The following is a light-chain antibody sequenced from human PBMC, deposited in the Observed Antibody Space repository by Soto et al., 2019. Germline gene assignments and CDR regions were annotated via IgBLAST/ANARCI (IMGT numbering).Light chain of an antibody. V-gene: IGKV3-11*01. Sequence: EIVLTQSPATLSLSPGERATLFCRASQSVSSYLAWYQQKPGQAPRLLIYDASNRATGIPARFSGSGSGTDFTLTISSLEPEDFAVYYCQQRSNWPLNFGGGTKVDIK. CDR2: DAS. CDR1: QSVSSY. J-gene: IGKJ4*01. CDR3: QQRSNWPLN.